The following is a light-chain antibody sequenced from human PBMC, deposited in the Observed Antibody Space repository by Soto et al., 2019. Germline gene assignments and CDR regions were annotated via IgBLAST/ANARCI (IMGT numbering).Light chain of an antibody. CDR1: NSDVGAYIY. CDR3: VSFTTKSSYV. J-gene: IGLJ1*01. Sequence: QSVLTQPASVSGSPGQSITISCTGTNSDVGAYIYVSWYQQHPGKAPKLMVYDINNRPSGVSNRFSGSKSANTASLTISGLQADDEADYYCVSFTTKSSYVFGTGTKVTLL. V-gene: IGLV2-14*03. CDR2: DIN.